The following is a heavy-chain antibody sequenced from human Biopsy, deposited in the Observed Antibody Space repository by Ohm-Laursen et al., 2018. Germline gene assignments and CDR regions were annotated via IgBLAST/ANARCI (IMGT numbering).Heavy chain of an antibody. CDR3: ARAGRYCSGGGCYSWFDS. V-gene: IGHV3-72*01. D-gene: IGHD2-15*01. Sequence: GSLRLSCAASGFTFTSYAMDWVRQAPGKGLEWVGRIRDKANSYTTDYAASVKGRFAISRDDSKNSLYLQMNSLKTEDTALYYCARAGRYCSGGGCYSWFDSWGQGTLVTVSS. CDR1: GFTFTSYA. J-gene: IGHJ5*01. CDR2: IRDKANSYTT.